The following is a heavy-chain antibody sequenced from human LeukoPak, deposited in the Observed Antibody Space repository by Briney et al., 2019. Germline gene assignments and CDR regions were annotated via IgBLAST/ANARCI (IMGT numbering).Heavy chain of an antibody. CDR1: GFTFSTYW. D-gene: IGHD2-21*01. CDR3: AREESPMWSFDY. CDR2: INRDGSST. J-gene: IGHJ4*02. Sequence: GGSLRLSCAASGFTFSTYWMHWVRQAPGAGLVWVSRINRDGSSTSYADSVKGRFTISRDNAKNTLYLQMNSLRAEDTAVYYCAREESPMWSFDYWGPGTQVTVSS. V-gene: IGHV3-74*01.